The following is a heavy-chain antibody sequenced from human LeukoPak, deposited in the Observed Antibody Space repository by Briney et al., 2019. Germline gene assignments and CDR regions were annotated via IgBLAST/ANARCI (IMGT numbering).Heavy chain of an antibody. CDR2: IYYSGST. Sequence: SETLSLTCIVSGGSIGSSSYYWGWIRQPPGQGLEWIGSIYYSGSTYYNPSLKSRVTISVDTSNNQFSLKVRSVTAADTAVYYCARRPINYRAFDYWGQGTLVTVS. V-gene: IGHV4-39*01. CDR3: ARRPINYRAFDY. D-gene: IGHD5-12*01. CDR1: GGSIGSSSYY. J-gene: IGHJ4*02.